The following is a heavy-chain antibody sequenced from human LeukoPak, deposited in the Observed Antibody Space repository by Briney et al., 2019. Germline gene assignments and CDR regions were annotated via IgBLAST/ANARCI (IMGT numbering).Heavy chain of an antibody. D-gene: IGHD5-12*01. CDR3: ARSIGYSAYEFDY. Sequence: ASVKVSCKASGYTFTSYAMHWVRQAPGQRLEWMGWINAGNGNTKYSQEFQGRVTFTRDTSASTAYMELSSLRSEDTAVFYCARSIGYSAYEFDYWGQGTLVTVSS. CDR1: GYTFTSYA. V-gene: IGHV1-3*01. CDR2: INAGNGNT. J-gene: IGHJ4*02.